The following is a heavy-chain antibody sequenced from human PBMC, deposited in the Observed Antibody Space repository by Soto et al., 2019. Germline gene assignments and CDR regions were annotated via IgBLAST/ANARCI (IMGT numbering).Heavy chain of an antibody. V-gene: IGHV4-31*03. Sequence: PSETLSLTCTVSGGSISSGGYYWSWIRQHPGKGLEWIGYIYYSGSTYYNPSLKSRVTISVDTSKNQFSLKLSSVTAADTAVYYCARAVELLWFGVSTKNWFDPWGQGTLVTVSS. CDR2: IYYSGST. CDR3: ARAVELLWFGVSTKNWFDP. CDR1: GGSISSGGYY. J-gene: IGHJ5*02. D-gene: IGHD3-10*01.